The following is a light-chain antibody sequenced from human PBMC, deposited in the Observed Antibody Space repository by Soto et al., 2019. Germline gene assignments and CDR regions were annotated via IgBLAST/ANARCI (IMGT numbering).Light chain of an antibody. Sequence: DIVMTQSPDSLAVSLGERATINCKSSQSVLYSSNNKNYLAWYQQKPGQPPKLLIYWASTRESGGPDRFSGSGSGTDFTLTISSLLAEDVAVYYGQQYYSTPEWTFGQGTKVEIK. J-gene: IGKJ1*01. CDR3: QQYYSTPEWT. V-gene: IGKV4-1*01. CDR1: QSVLYSSNNKNY. CDR2: WAS.